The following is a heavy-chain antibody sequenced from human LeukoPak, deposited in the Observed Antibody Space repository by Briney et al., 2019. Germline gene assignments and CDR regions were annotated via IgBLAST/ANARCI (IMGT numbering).Heavy chain of an antibody. CDR2: IYYSGST. V-gene: IGHV4-59*01. CDR1: GGSISSYY. Sequence: SETLSLTCTVSGGSISSYYWSWVRHPPGKGREWVGYIYYSGSTNYKPSLKRRVTISVDTSKTQFSLKLSAVTAADTAVYYCARGGYYGSGNDFRFDPWGQGTLVAVSS. CDR3: ARGGYYGSGNDFRFDP. D-gene: IGHD3-10*01. J-gene: IGHJ5*02.